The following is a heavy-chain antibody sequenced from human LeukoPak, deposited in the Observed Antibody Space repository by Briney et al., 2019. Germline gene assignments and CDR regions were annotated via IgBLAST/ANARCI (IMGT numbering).Heavy chain of an antibody. D-gene: IGHD5-24*01. CDR3: ARDRGWLQFDTFDI. CDR2: ISSSNSYI. V-gene: IGHV3-21*01. CDR1: GFTFSDYS. Sequence: GGSLRLSCAASGFTFSDYSMNWVRQAPGKGLEWVSSISSSNSYIYYADSVKGRFTISRDNAKNSLYLQMNCLRAEDTAIYYCARDRGWLQFDTFDIWGQGTMVTVSS. J-gene: IGHJ3*02.